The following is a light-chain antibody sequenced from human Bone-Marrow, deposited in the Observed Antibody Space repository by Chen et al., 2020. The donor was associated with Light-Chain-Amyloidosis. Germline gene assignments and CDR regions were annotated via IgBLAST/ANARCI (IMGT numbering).Light chain of an antibody. CDR3: SSYTITNTRV. Sequence: QSALTQPASVSGSPGQSITISCTGTSSDVGGDNHVSWYQQHPDKAPKLMIYEVTNRPSCVPDRFSGSKSDNKAALTISGLQTEEEADYCCSSYTITNTRVFGSGTRVTVL. CDR1: SSDVGGDNH. CDR2: EVT. J-gene: IGLJ1*01. V-gene: IGLV2-14*01.